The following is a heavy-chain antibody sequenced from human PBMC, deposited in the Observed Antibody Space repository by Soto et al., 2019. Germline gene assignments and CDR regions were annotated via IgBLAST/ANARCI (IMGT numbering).Heavy chain of an antibody. CDR3: TRVTYSGPGRPNWFDP. CDR2: IRSKAYGGTT. Sequence: PGGSLRLSCTASGFTFGDYAMSWVRQAPGKGLEWVGFIRSKAYGGTTEYAASVKGRFTISRDDSKSIAYLQMNSLKTEDTAVYYCTRVTYSGPGRPNWFDPWGQGPLVTVSS. J-gene: IGHJ5*02. D-gene: IGHD3-10*01. CDR1: GFTFGDYA. V-gene: IGHV3-49*04.